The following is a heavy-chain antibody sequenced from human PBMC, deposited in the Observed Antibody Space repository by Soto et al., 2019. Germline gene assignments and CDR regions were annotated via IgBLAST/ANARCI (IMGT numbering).Heavy chain of an antibody. Sequence: KTSETLSLTCAVSGGSISSGGYSWSWIRQPPGKGLEWIGYIYHSGSTYYNPSLSSRVTISVDRSKNQFSLTLSSVTAADTAVYYCARSEELRYDWGNWFDXWGQGTLFTVSX. CDR2: IYHSGST. CDR3: ARSEELRYDWGNWFDX. V-gene: IGHV4-30-2*01. CDR1: GGSISSGGYS. J-gene: IGHJ5*02. D-gene: IGHD3-16*01.